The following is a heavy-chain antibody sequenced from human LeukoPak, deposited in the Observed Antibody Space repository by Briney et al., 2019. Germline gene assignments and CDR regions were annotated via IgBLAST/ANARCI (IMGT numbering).Heavy chain of an antibody. V-gene: IGHV3-23*01. Sequence: TGGSLRLSCVVSGFTFSNYAMNWVRQAPGKGLEWVPDISTSSDSTYHIESVRGRFTISRDNSKNTLYLQMNSLRVDDTAVYYCASGLYGGVFDNWGQGTLVTVSS. CDR1: GFTFSNYA. CDR3: ASGLYGGVFDN. J-gene: IGHJ4*02. D-gene: IGHD4/OR15-4a*01. CDR2: ISTSSDST.